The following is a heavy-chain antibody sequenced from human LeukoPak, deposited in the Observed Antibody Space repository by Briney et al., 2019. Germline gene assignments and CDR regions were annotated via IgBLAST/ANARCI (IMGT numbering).Heavy chain of an antibody. V-gene: IGHV4-38-2*02. CDR1: GYSISSGYY. CDR3: ARGRGVWSRTKFDP. J-gene: IGHJ5*02. Sequence: TSETLSLTCTVSGYSISSGYYWGWIRQPPGKGLEWIGEINHSGSTNYNPSLKSRVTISVDTSKNQFSLKLSSVTAADTAVYYCARGRGVWSRTKFDPWGQGTLVTVSS. CDR2: INHSGST. D-gene: IGHD2-8*01.